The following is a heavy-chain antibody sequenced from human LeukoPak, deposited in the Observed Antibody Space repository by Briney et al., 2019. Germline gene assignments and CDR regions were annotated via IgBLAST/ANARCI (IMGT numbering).Heavy chain of an antibody. J-gene: IGHJ3*02. CDR3: ARVDKEEQQLAAFDI. V-gene: IGHV4-61*05. Sequence: SETLSLTCTVSGGSISSSSYYWGWIRQPPGKGLEWIGYIYYSGSTNYNPSLKSRVTISVDTSKNQFSLKLSSVTAADTAVYYCARVDKEEQQLAAFDIWGQGTMVTVSS. D-gene: IGHD6-13*01. CDR1: GGSISSSSYY. CDR2: IYYSGST.